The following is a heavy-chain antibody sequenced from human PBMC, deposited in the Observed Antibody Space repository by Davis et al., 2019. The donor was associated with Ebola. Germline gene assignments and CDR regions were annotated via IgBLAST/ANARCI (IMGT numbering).Heavy chain of an antibody. Sequence: GGSLRLSCAASGFSFRDYGMHWVRQAPGKGLEWVAVISYHGSEKYYADSVKGRFTISRDNSKNTLFLQVNSLRSEDTAFYYCARDRDGEGNWYFDLWGRGTLVTVSS. V-gene: IGHV3-30*19. D-gene: IGHD4-17*01. CDR2: ISYHGSEK. CDR3: ARDRDGEGNWYFDL. J-gene: IGHJ2*01. CDR1: GFSFRDYG.